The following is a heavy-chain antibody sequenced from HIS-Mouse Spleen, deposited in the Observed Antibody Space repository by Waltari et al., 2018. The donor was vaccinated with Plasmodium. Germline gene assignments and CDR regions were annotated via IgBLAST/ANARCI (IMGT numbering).Heavy chain of an antibody. Sequence: EVQLVESGGGLVQRGGSLRPSCAASGFPFSSYWMSWVRQAPGKGLEWVANIKQDGSEKYYVDSVKGRFTISRDNAKNSLYLQMNSLRAEDTAVYYCASSWYWYFDLWGRGTLVTVSS. CDR2: IKQDGSEK. J-gene: IGHJ2*01. CDR1: GFPFSSYW. D-gene: IGHD6-13*01. CDR3: ASSWYWYFDL. V-gene: IGHV3-7*01.